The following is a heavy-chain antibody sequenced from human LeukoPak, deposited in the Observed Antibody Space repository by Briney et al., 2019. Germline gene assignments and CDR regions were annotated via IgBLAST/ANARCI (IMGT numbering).Heavy chain of an antibody. CDR3: ARGPLRFGY. D-gene: IGHD4-17*01. CDR1: GGSIGSGVYY. V-gene: IGHV4-31*03. Sequence: SETLSLTCTVSGGSIGSGVYYWSWIRQHPGKGLEWIGYIYYSGSTNYNPSLKSRVTISVDTSKNQFSLKLSSVTAADTAVYYCARGPLRFGYWGQGTLVTVSS. J-gene: IGHJ4*02. CDR2: IYYSGST.